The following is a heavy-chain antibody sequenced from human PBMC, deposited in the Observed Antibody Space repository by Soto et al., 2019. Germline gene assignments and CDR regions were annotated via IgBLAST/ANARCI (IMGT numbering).Heavy chain of an antibody. D-gene: IGHD6-19*01. J-gene: IGHJ4*02. CDR2: MNPNSGNT. Sequence: ASVKVSCKASGYTFTSYDINWVRQATGQGLEWMGWMNPNSGNTGYAQKFQGRVTMTRNTSISTAYMELSSLRSEDTAVYYCAISSGWAGFFGYWGQGTLVTVSS. CDR1: GYTFTSYD. V-gene: IGHV1-8*01. CDR3: AISSGWAGFFGY.